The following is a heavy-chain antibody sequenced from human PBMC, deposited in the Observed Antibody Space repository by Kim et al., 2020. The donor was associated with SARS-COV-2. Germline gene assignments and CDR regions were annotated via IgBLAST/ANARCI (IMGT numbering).Heavy chain of an antibody. CDR3: AKAMVRGVIKNPPSGFDI. D-gene: IGHD3-10*01. Sequence: GGSLRLSCAASGFTFSSYAMSWVRQAPGKGLEWVSAISGSGGRTYYADSVNGRFTISRDNSKNTLYLQMNSLRAEDTAVYYCAKAMVRGVIKNPPSGFDIVGQRTMVTVSS. J-gene: IGHJ3*02. CDR1: GFTFSSYA. V-gene: IGHV3-23*01. CDR2: ISGSGGRT.